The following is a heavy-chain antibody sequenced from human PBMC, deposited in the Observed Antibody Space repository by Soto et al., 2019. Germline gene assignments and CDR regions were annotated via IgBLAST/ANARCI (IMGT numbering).Heavy chain of an antibody. CDR3: ARGYYYGSGSHIGLYYFDY. V-gene: IGHV4-31*03. D-gene: IGHD3-10*01. CDR2: IYYSGST. CDR1: GGSISSGGYY. J-gene: IGHJ4*02. Sequence: SETLSLTCTVSGGSISSGGYYWSWIRQHPGKGLEWIGYIYYSGSTYYNPSLKSRVTISVDTSKNQFSLKLSSVTAADTAVYYCARGYYYGSGSHIGLYYFDYWGQGTLVTVSS.